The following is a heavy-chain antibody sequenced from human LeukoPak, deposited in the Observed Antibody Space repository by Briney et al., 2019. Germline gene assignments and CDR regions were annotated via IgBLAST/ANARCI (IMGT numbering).Heavy chain of an antibody. J-gene: IGHJ3*02. CDR3: VRGPRYYDDSGFHYGVFDI. Sequence: GGSLRLSCAASEVTVTSNYMSWVRQAPGKGLQWVSVIYPGGDIYYADSVKGRFIISRDNSKNTLSLQMNSLTADDTAVYYCVRGPRYYDDSGFHYGVFDIWGQGTVVTVSS. D-gene: IGHD3-22*01. V-gene: IGHV3-53*01. CDR1: EVTVTSNY. CDR2: IYPGGDI.